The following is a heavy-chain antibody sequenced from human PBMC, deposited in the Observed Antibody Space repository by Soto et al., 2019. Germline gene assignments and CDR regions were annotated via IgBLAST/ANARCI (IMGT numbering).Heavy chain of an antibody. J-gene: IGHJ4*02. CDR2: IYYSGSS. V-gene: IGHV4-31*03. CDR1: GDSISSSVYY. CDR3: ARDSDYYSSGSFDY. D-gene: IGHD3-10*01. Sequence: KSSETRSLNCSVSGDSISSSVYYWSWIRHRPWKGLEWIGNIYYSGSSYNNPSIKSRVNISVNTSKNQFSLNLRSVTAAETAVYYCARDSDYYSSGSFDYWGQGTLVTVSS.